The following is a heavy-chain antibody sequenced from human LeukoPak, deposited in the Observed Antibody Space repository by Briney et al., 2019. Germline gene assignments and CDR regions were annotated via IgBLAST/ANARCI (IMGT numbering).Heavy chain of an antibody. J-gene: IGHJ6*03. D-gene: IGHD3-10*01. CDR2: ISSSSSYI. CDR1: GFTFSSYS. CDR3: AKDPGSGTYFYYMDV. Sequence: PGGSLRLSCAASGFTFSSYSMNWVRQAPGKGLEWVSSISSSSSYIYYADSVKGRFTISRDNAKNSLYLQMNSLGAEDTAVYFCAKDPGSGTYFYYMDVWGKGTTVTISS. V-gene: IGHV3-21*04.